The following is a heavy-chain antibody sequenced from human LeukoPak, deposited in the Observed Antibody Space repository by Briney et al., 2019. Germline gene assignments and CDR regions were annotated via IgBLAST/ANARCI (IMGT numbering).Heavy chain of an antibody. CDR3: ARDERFGELLLEGPVGG. V-gene: IGHV1-2*02. Sequence: GASVNVSCKASEYTFTDYHMHWVRQAPGQGLEWMGWINPNSGGTNYAQKFQGRVTMTRDTSISTAYMELSRLRSDDTAVYYCARDERFGELLLEGPVGGWGQGTLVTVSS. J-gene: IGHJ4*02. CDR2: INPNSGGT. CDR1: EYTFTDYH. D-gene: IGHD3-10*01.